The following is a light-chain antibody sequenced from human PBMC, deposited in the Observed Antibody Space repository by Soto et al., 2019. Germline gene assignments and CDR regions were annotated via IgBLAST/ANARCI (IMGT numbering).Light chain of an antibody. J-gene: IGLJ2*01. CDR3: AAWDDSLSGEV. V-gene: IGLV1-47*01. Sequence: QSVLTQPPSASGTPEQRVTISCSGSSSNIGSNYVYWYQQLPGTAPKLLIYRSNQRPSGVPDRFSGSKSGTSASLAISGLRSEDEADYYCAAWDDSLSGEVFGGGTKLTVL. CDR2: RSN. CDR1: SSNIGSNY.